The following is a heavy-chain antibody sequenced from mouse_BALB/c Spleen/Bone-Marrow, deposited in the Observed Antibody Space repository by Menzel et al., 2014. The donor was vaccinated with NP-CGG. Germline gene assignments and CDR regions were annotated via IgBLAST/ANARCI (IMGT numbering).Heavy chain of an antibody. CDR3: ARPDYYGYLNY. D-gene: IGHD1-1*01. J-gene: IGHJ2*01. CDR2: VNPDSRTI. V-gene: IGHV4-1*02. CDR1: GFDFSRYW. Sequence: DVKLVESGGSLVQPGGSLKLSCAASGFDFSRYWMSWVRQAPGKGLEWIGEVNPDSRTINYTPSLKDKFIISRDNAKNTLYLRLNKVRSEDTALYYCARPDYYGYLNYWGQGTTLTVSS.